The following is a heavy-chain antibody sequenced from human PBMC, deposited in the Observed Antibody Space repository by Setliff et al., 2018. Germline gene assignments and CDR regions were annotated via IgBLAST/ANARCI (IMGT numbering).Heavy chain of an antibody. V-gene: IGHV4-59*01. CDR2: IYYSGST. Sequence: PSETLSLTCAVYGGSFSGYYWSWIRQPPGKGLEWIAYIYYSGSTNYNPSLKSRVTISVDTSKNQFSLKLSSVTAADTAVYYCARRETYYNFWSGYYAYWGQGTQVTAPQ. CDR3: ARRETYYNFWSGYYAY. J-gene: IGHJ4*02. D-gene: IGHD3-3*01. CDR1: GGSFSGYY.